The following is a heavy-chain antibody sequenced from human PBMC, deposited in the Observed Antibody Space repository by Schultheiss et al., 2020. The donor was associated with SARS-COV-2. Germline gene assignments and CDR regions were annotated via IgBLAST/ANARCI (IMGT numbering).Heavy chain of an antibody. CDR2: IYYSGST. CDR1: GGSISSSSYY. Sequence: SETLSLTCTVSGGSISSSSYYWGWIRQPPGKGLEWIGSIYYSGSTYYNPSLKSRVTISVDTSKNQFSLKLSSVTAADTAVYYCAATIIVVVPAAPAPYYYYMDVWGKGTTVTVSS. CDR3: AATIIVVVPAAPAPYYYYMDV. D-gene: IGHD2-2*01. V-gene: IGHV4-39*01. J-gene: IGHJ6*03.